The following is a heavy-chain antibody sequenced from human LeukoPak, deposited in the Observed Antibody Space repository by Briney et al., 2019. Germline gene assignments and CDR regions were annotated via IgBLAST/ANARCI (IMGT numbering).Heavy chain of an antibody. Sequence: PSETLSLTCTVSGGSISSYYWSWIRQPPGKGLEWIGYIYYSGSTNYKPSLKSRVTISVDTSKNQFSLKLSSVTAADTAVYYCARAGEWELLPFPFDYWGQGTLVTVSS. CDR1: GGSISSYY. CDR2: IYYSGST. D-gene: IGHD1-26*01. J-gene: IGHJ4*02. CDR3: ARAGEWELLPFPFDY. V-gene: IGHV4-59*01.